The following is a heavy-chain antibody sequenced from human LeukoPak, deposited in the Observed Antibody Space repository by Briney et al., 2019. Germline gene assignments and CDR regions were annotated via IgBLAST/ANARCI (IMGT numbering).Heavy chain of an antibody. CDR3: AKDMAARPPADYFDY. CDR1: GFTFDDYA. Sequence: GGSLRLFCAASGFTFDDYAMHWVRQAPGKGLEWVSGISWNSGSIGYADSVKGRFTIPRDNAKNSLYLQMNSLRAEDTALYYCAKDMAARPPADYFDYWGQGTLVTVSS. D-gene: IGHD6-6*01. V-gene: IGHV3-9*01. CDR2: ISWNSGSI. J-gene: IGHJ4*02.